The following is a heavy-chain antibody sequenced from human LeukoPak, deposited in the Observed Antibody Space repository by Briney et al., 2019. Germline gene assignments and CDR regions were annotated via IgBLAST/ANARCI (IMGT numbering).Heavy chain of an antibody. CDR1: GGSFSGYY. J-gene: IGHJ4*02. Sequence: SETLSLTCAVYGGSFSGYYWSWIRQPPGKGLEWIGEINHSGSTNYNPSLKSRVTISVDTSKNQFPLRLSSVTAADTAVYYCARETQLEYFDYWGQGTLVTVSS. CDR2: INHSGST. D-gene: IGHD3-3*01. V-gene: IGHV4-34*01. CDR3: ARETQLEYFDY.